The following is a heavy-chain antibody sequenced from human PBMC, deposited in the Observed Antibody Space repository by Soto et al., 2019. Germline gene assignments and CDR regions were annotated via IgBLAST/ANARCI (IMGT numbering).Heavy chain of an antibody. V-gene: IGHV4-59*01. J-gene: IGHJ6*02. CDR2: IYYSGST. CDR1: GGSISSYY. Sequence: SETLSLTCTVSGGSISSYYWSWIRQPPGKGLEWIGYIYYSGSTNYNPSLKCRVTISVDTSKNQFSLKLSSVTAADTAVYYCARDLDGMDVWGQGTTVTVSS. CDR3: ARDLDGMDV.